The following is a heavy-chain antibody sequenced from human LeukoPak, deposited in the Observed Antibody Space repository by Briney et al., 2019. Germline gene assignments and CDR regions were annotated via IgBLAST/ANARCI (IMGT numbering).Heavy chain of an antibody. CDR2: ISAYNGNT. CDR1: GYTFTSYG. CDR3: ARTHSSGWVFDY. J-gene: IGHJ4*02. Sequence: ASVKVSCKASGYTFTSYGISWVRQAPGQGLEWMGWISAYNGNTNYAQKLQGRVTVTTDTSTSTAYMELRSLRSDDTAVYYCARTHSSGWVFDYWGQGTLVTVSS. V-gene: IGHV1-18*01. D-gene: IGHD6-19*01.